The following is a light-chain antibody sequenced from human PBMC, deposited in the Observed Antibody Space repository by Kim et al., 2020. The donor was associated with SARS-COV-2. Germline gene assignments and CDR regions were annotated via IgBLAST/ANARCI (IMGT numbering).Light chain of an antibody. CDR1: QTVNKW. Sequence: DIEMTQSPSTLSASVGDTVTITCRASQTVNKWLAWYQQKAGKAPNLLIYEASNLESGVPSRFSGSRSGTEFTLTISSLQPDDFATYYCHQYNVYPWAFGQGTKVDIK. J-gene: IGKJ1*01. CDR2: EAS. V-gene: IGKV1-5*03. CDR3: HQYNVYPWA.